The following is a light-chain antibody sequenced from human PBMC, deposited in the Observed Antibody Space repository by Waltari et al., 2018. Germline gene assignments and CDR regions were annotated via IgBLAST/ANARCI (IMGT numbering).Light chain of an antibody. J-gene: IGKJ2*01. CDR1: QDISRW. Sequence: DIQMTQSPSSVSASVGDRVIITCRASQDISRWLAWYQQKPGKAPKFLIYDASTLQSGVPSRCSGSGSGTDFTLTISSLQPEDFATYYCQQFDNLVYTFGQGTKLEIK. CDR3: QQFDNLVYT. V-gene: IGKV1-12*01. CDR2: DAS.